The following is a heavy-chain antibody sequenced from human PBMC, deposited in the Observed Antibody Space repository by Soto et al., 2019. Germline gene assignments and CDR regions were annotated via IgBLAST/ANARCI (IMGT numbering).Heavy chain of an antibody. CDR2: MNPDSENT. D-gene: IGHD3-10*01. Sequence: QVHLVQSGAEVKQPGASVRVSCKASGYTFTNYDITWVRQATGQGLEWMGSMNPDSENTGSPQKFQGRVPMTVNTSINTAYMELTSLRSADTAGYYCTRAQFEFGSYFGLDVWGQGTTVTVSS. V-gene: IGHV1-8*01. CDR1: GYTFTNYD. J-gene: IGHJ6*02. CDR3: TRAQFEFGSYFGLDV.